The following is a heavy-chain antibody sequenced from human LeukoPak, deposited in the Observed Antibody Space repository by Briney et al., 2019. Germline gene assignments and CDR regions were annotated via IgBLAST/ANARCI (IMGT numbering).Heavy chain of an antibody. D-gene: IGHD5-18*01. J-gene: IGHJ5*02. CDR1: GFTVSSNY. Sequence: GGSLRLSCAAYGFTVSSNYMSWVRQAPGKGLEWVSVIYSGGSTYYADSVKGRFNISRDNSKNTLYLQMNSLRAEDTAVYYCAREGRGYSYGAWGQGTLVTVSS. V-gene: IGHV3-53*05. CDR3: AREGRGYSYGA. CDR2: IYSGGST.